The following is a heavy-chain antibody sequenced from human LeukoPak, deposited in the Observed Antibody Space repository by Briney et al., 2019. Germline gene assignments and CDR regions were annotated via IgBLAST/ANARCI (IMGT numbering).Heavy chain of an antibody. Sequence: GGSLRLSCAASGFTFSSYGTHWVRQAPGKGLEWVALISHAGSNEYYAASVKGRFTISRDNSNNEFYLQMNSLRPEDTAVYYCARGGAPAVYFDYWGQGALVTVSS. CDR1: GFTFSSYG. CDR3: ARGGAPAVYFDY. J-gene: IGHJ4*02. V-gene: IGHV3-30*03. CDR2: ISHAGSNE. D-gene: IGHD1-26*01.